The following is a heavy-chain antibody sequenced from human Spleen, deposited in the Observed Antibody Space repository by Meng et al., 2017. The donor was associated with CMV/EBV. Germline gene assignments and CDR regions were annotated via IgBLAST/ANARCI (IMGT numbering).Heavy chain of an antibody. D-gene: IGHD2-2*01. CDR3: ARDLGQTHVSSTTHWFEP. J-gene: IGHJ5*02. Sequence: ASVKVSCKASGYTFTSYDINWVRQATGQGLEWMGWMNPNSGNTGYAQKFQGRVTITRNTSISTAYMELSSLRSEDTAVYYCARDLGQTHVSSTTHWFEPWGQGTLVTVSS. CDR2: MNPNSGNT. V-gene: IGHV1-8*03. CDR1: GYTFTSYD.